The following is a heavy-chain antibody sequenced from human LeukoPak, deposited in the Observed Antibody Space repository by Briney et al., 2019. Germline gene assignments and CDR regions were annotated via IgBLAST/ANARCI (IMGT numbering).Heavy chain of an antibody. Sequence: GGSLRLSCAASGFTFSSYAMHWVRQAPGKGLEWVAVISYDGSNKYYADSVKGRFTISRDNSKNTLYLQMNSLRAEDTAVYYCARDQDDILTGQDDYWSQGTLVTVSS. CDR1: GFTFSSYA. CDR3: ARDQDDILTGQDDY. D-gene: IGHD3-9*01. J-gene: IGHJ4*02. V-gene: IGHV3-30-3*01. CDR2: ISYDGSNK.